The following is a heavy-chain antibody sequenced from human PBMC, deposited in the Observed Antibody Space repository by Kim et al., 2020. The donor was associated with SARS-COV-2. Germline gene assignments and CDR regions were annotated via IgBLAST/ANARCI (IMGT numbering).Heavy chain of an antibody. V-gene: IGHV3-30-3*01. CDR3: ARDYCSGGGCYFFLQY. Sequence: GGSLRLSCAASGFTFSNYAMHWVRQAPGMGLEWVAVISSDGRTEYYADSVKGRFTISRDNSKKTLYLQMNSLTDEDTAVLYCARDYCSGGGCYFFLQYLGQGTLVAVSS. CDR1: GFTFSNYA. CDR2: ISSDGRTE. D-gene: IGHD2-15*01. J-gene: IGHJ1*01.